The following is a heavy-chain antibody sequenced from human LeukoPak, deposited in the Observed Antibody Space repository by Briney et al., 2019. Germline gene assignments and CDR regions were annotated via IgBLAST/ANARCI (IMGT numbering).Heavy chain of an antibody. CDR2: VNQGGTER. V-gene: IGHV3-7*01. Sequence: GGSLRLSCAASGFTFSSYAMSWVRQAPGKGLEWVANVNQGGTERYYVDSVRGRFTISRDNAENSLYLQMNSLRAEDTAVYYCAREHYFYYMDGWGKGTTVTVSS. CDR3: AREHYFYYMDG. J-gene: IGHJ6*03. CDR1: GFTFSSYA.